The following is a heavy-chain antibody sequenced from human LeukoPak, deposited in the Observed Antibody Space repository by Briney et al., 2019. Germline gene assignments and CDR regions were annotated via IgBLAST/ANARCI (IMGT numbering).Heavy chain of an antibody. CDR1: GFTFSSYW. D-gene: IGHD2-2*01. CDR2: IKEDGSQK. J-gene: IGHJ4*02. CDR3: ASGPRYCRSNICYEDY. Sequence: GGSLRLSCGASGFTFSSYWMSWVRQAPGKGLEWVANIKEDGSQKYYVDSVKGRFTISRDNAKNSLYLRMDSLGAEDTAVYYCASGPRYCRSNICYEDYWGQGTLVTVSS. V-gene: IGHV3-7*03.